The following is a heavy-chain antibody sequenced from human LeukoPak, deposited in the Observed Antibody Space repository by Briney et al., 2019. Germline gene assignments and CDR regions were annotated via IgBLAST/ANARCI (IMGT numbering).Heavy chain of an antibody. CDR2: IKQDGSEK. V-gene: IGHV3-7*01. CDR3: AKVSQPFDYDSSGYYY. Sequence: PGGSLRLSCAASGFTFSSYWMSWVRQAPGKGLEWVANIKQDGSEKYYVDSVKGRSTISRDNSKNTLYLQMNSLRAEDTAVYYCAKVSQPFDYDSSGYYYWGQGTLVTVSS. J-gene: IGHJ4*02. CDR1: GFTFSSYW. D-gene: IGHD3-22*01.